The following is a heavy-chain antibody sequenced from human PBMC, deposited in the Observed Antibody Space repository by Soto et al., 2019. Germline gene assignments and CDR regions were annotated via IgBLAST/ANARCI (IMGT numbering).Heavy chain of an antibody. CDR2: IIPIFGTA. D-gene: IGHD4-4*01. CDR1: GGPFISYA. J-gene: IGHJ6*02. Sequence: SVKVSCTAFGGPFISYASSWVRRAPGQGLEWMGGIIPIFGTANYAQKFQCRVTITADKSTSTAYMELSSLRSEDTAVYYCARHVYYSNLVRYYYYGMDVWGQGTTVTVSS. V-gene: IGHV1-69*06. CDR3: ARHVYYSNLVRYYYYGMDV.